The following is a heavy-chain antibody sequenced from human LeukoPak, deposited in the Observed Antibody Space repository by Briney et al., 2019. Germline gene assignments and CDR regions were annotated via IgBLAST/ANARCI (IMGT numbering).Heavy chain of an antibody. CDR1: GFTFTNSA. CDR2: IVVGSGST. CDR3: VAVDGNRGSYDALDI. J-gene: IGHJ3*02. D-gene: IGHD1-14*01. Sequence: GASVKVSCKASGFTFTNSAMQWVRQARGQRPEWIGWIVVGSGSTKYAQKFQERVIITRDMSTTTAYMEMSSLTSEDTAVYYCVAVDGNRGSYDALDIWGQGTLVTVSS. V-gene: IGHV1-58*02.